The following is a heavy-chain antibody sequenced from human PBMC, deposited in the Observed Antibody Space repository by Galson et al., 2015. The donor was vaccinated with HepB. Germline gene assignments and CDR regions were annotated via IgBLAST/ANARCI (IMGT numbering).Heavy chain of an antibody. CDR3: ARDLVVAADVGGYFDL. D-gene: IGHD2-15*01. CDR2: ISYDGSNK. V-gene: IGHV3-30*04. J-gene: IGHJ2*01. Sequence: SLRLSCAASGFTFSSYAMHWVRQAPGKGLEWVAVISYDGSNKYYADSVKGRFTISRDNSKNTLYLQMNSLRAEDTAVYYCARDLVVAADVGGYFDLWGRGTLVTVSS. CDR1: GFTFSSYA.